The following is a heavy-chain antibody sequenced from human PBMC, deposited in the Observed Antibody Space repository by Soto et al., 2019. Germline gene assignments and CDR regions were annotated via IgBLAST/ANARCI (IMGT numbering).Heavy chain of an antibody. V-gene: IGHV3-48*01. J-gene: IGHJ6*02. CDR1: GFTFSSYS. CDR2: ISTSGSTI. Sequence: EVQLVESGGGLVQPGGSLRLSCAASGFTFSSYSINWVRQAPGKGLEWVSYISTSGSTIYYADSVKGRFTISRDNARNSVYLQVNSLRAEDTAVYYSAREGGMDVWGQGTTVTVSS. CDR3: AREGGMDV.